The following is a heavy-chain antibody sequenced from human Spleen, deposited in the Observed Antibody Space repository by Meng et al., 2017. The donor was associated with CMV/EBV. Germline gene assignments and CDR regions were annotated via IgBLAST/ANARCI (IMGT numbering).Heavy chain of an antibody. J-gene: IGHJ5*02. CDR2: INPHSGDT. CDR1: KYTLTDYY. V-gene: IGHV1-2*02. Sequence: KVSCRNSKYTLTDYYVHWVRQAPGPGLEWMGWINPHSGDTGSAQKFQGRVTLTRDTSISTVYMELTGLNFDDTALYYCARGPDKFDPWGQGTLVTVS. CDR3: ARGPDKFDP.